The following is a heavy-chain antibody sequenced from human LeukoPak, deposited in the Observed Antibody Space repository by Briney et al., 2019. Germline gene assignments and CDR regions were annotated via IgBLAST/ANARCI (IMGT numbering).Heavy chain of an antibody. CDR3: ANQDSTEYSYYFDF. D-gene: IGHD2/OR15-2a*01. V-gene: IGHV3-30*02. CDR1: RFTFSSYG. Sequence: GRSLRLSCVASRFTFSSYGMHWVRQAPGKGLEWVSFIRYDGSNKYYADSVKGRLTISRDNSKNTLYLQMNSLRAEDTAVYYCANQDSTEYSYYFDFWGQGTLVTVSS. J-gene: IGHJ4*02. CDR2: IRYDGSNK.